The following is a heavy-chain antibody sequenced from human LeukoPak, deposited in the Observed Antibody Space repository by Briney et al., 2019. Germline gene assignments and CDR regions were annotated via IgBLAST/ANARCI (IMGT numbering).Heavy chain of an antibody. CDR2: IGSSTSYI. J-gene: IGHJ4*02. CDR1: GFTFSSYS. D-gene: IGHD3-16*01. CDR3: VKDASWMGEYYFDY. Sequence: GGSLRLSCAASGFTFSSYSMNWVRQAPGKGLQWVSSIGSSTSYIYYADSVKGRFTISRDNAKNSLYLQMNSLRAEDTAVYYCVKDASWMGEYYFDYWGQGTLVTVSS. V-gene: IGHV3-21*01.